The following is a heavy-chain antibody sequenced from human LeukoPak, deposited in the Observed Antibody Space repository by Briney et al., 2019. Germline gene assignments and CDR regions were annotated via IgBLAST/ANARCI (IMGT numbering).Heavy chain of an antibody. J-gene: IGHJ6*02. CDR3: ARRFQNYYGMDV. D-gene: IGHD2/OR15-2a*01. Sequence: SETLSLTCTVSGGSISSYYWSWIRQPPGKGLEWVGNIYYSGSTNYNPSLKSRVTISVDTSKNQFSLKLRSVTAADTAVYYCARRFQNYYGMDVWGQGTTVTVSS. CDR1: GGSISSYY. V-gene: IGHV4-59*08. CDR2: IYYSGST.